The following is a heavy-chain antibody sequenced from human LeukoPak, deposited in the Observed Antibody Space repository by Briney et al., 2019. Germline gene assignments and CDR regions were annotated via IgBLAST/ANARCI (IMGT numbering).Heavy chain of an antibody. CDR2: IIPIFGTA. CDR3: ARPETHTVVTSHDAFDI. CDR1: GGTFSSYA. J-gene: IGHJ3*02. V-gene: IGHV1-69*13. Sequence: GASVKVSCKASGGTFSSYAISWVQQAPGQGLEWMGGIIPIFGTANYAQKFQGRVTITADESTSTAYMELSSLRSEDTAVYYCARPETHTVVTSHDAFDIWGQETMVTVSS. D-gene: IGHD4-23*01.